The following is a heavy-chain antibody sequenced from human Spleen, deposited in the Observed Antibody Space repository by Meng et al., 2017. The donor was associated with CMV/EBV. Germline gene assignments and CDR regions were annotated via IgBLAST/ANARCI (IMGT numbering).Heavy chain of an antibody. CDR3: ASYNWDLYYFDY. V-gene: IGHV3-48*04. CDR2: ISESSYTI. CDR1: GFTFSSYS. Sequence: GESLKISCAASGFTFSSYSMNWVRQAPGKGLEWVAYISESSYTIYYTDSVKGRFTISRGNAENSLYLQMNSLRADDTAVYYCASYNWDLYYFDYWGQGTLVTVSS. D-gene: IGHD1-1*01. J-gene: IGHJ4*02.